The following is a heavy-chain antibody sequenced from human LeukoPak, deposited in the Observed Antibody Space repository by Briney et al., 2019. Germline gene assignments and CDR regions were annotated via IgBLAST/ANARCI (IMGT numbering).Heavy chain of an antibody. CDR3: AREILGGSIRDY. CDR2: IYTSGST. Sequence: SETLSLTCTVSGGSISSGSYYWSWIRQPAGKGLEWIGRIYTSGSTNYNPSLKSRVTISVDTSKNQFSLKLSSVTAADTAVYYCAREILGGSIRDYWGQGTLVTVSS. D-gene: IGHD2-21*01. J-gene: IGHJ4*02. V-gene: IGHV4-61*02. CDR1: GGSISSGSYY.